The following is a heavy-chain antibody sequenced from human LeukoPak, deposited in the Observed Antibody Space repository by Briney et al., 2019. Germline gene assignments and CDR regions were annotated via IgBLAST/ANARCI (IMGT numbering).Heavy chain of an antibody. CDR1: GFTFSSYA. D-gene: IGHD3-10*01. CDR2: ISGSGGST. J-gene: IGHJ4*02. CDR3: AKAYHYYGSESDY. V-gene: IGHV3-23*01. Sequence: GGSPRLSCAASGFTFSSYAMSWVRQAPGKGLEWVSAISGSGGSTYYADSVKGRFTISRDNSKNTLYLQMNSLRAEDTAVYYCAKAYHYYGSESDYWGQGTLVTVSS.